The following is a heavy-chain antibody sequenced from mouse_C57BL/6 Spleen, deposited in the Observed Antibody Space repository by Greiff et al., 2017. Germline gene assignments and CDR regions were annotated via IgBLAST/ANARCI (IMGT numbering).Heavy chain of an antibody. D-gene: IGHD1-1*01. CDR2: IHPNSGST. CDR1: GYTFTSSW. J-gene: IGHJ1*03. Sequence: QVQLQQPGAELVKPGASVKLSCKASGYTFTSSWMHWVKQRPGQGLEWIGMIHPNSGSTNYNEKFKSKATLTVDKSSSTAYMQLSSLTSEDSAVYYCARWDYGSSYEWYFDVWGTGTTVTVSS. V-gene: IGHV1-64*01. CDR3: ARWDYGSSYEWYFDV.